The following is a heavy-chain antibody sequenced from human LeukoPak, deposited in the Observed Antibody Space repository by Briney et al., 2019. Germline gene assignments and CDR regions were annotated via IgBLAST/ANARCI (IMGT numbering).Heavy chain of an antibody. CDR3: AKGSVGSQQDLQPPFDY. CDR2: ISSSSSTI. CDR1: GFTFSSYS. Sequence: GGSLRLSCAASGFTFSSYSMNWVRQAPGKGLEWVSYISSSSSTIYYADSVKGRFTISRDNAKNSLYLQMNSLRAEDTALYYCAKGSVGSQQDLQPPFDYWGQGTLVTVSS. J-gene: IGHJ4*02. D-gene: IGHD4-11*01. V-gene: IGHV3-48*01.